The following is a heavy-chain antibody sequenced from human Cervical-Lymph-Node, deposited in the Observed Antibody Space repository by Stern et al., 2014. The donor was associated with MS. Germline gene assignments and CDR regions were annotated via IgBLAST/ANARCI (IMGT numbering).Heavy chain of an antibody. CDR2: NVLGRGNT. D-gene: IGHD3-22*01. V-gene: IGHV1-58*01. J-gene: IGHJ3*02. Sequence: QLVQSGPEVKKPGTSVKVSCKASGFTFTSSAVQWVRQARGQRREWIGWNVLGRGNTNYAQKFQERVTITRDMSTSTAYMELSSLRSEDTAVYYCAAEPMYYSDSVGAFDIWGQGTMVTVSS. CDR1: GFTFTSSA. CDR3: AAEPMYYSDSVGAFDI.